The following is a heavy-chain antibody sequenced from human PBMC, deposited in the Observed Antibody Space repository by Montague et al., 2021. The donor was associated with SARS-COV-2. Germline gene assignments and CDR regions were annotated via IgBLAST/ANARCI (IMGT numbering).Heavy chain of an antibody. CDR2: IYNNGST. CDR1: GGSISSASYY. V-gene: IGHV4-39*01. J-gene: IGHJ4*02. D-gene: IGHD4-11*01. CDR3: ARAVYSNGGYGDNEFDY. Sequence: SETLSLTCTVSGGSISSASYYWSWIRQPAGKELEWIGRIYNNGSTYYNPSLKSRVTVSIDTSKKQFSLKLISVTAADTAVYYCARAVYSNGGYGDNEFDYWGQGTLVTVSS.